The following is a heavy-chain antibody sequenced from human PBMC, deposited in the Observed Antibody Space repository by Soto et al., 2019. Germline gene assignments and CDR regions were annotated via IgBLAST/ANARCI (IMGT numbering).Heavy chain of an antibody. D-gene: IGHD3-22*01. V-gene: IGHV4-59*01. CDR1: GGSISSYY. CDR2: IYNSGST. CDR3: ARGQRIGVITTWFDY. J-gene: IGHJ4*02. Sequence: SETLSLTCTVSGGSISSYYWSWLRQPPGKGLEWVGYIYNSGSTNYNPSLKSRVTISVDTSKNQFSLKLSSVTSADTAVYYCARGQRIGVITTWFDYWGQGTLVTVSS.